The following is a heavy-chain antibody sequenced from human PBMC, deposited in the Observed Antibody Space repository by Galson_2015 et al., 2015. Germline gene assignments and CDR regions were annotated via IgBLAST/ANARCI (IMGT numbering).Heavy chain of an antibody. CDR2: IRHDGIET. D-gene: IGHD5-24*01. J-gene: IGHJ4*02. Sequence: LSCAASCFPFRPFFLPWFLPSPGKGLEWVAFIRHDGIETYYVDSVKGRFTVSRDNSKNTMYLQMNNLSAEDTAVYYCVRDRSGLQYFDFWGQGALVTVSS. CDR3: VRDRSGLQYFDF. CDR1: CFPFRPFF. V-gene: IGHV3-30*02.